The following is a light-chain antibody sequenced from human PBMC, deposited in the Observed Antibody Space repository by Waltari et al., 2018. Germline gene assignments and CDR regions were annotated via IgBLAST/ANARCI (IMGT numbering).Light chain of an antibody. J-gene: IGKJ2*01. CDR3: QQYNEWPPIST. Sequence: EIVVTQSPATLSVSPGEGATLSCRASETIKTNLAWYQQKPGQAPRLLIYDASTRATRIPARFSGSGSGTEFTLTISSLQSEDFAIYFCQQYNEWPPISTFGQGTNLEIK. CDR2: DAS. V-gene: IGKV3-15*01. CDR1: ETIKTN.